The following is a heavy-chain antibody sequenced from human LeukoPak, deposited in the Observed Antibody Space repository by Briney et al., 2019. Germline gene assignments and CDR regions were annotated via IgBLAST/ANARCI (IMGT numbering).Heavy chain of an antibody. D-gene: IGHD3-22*01. CDR1: GFTFSDYG. V-gene: IGHV3-30*02. CDR2: IRYDGSYK. Sequence: GGSLRLSCAASGFTFSDYGLHWVRQAPGKGLEWVAFIRYDGSYKYYADSVKGRCTISRDNSKNTLYLQMNSLRVEDTAIYYCARGLFLSGYLDAFDIWGQGTVVTVSS. CDR3: ARGLFLSGYLDAFDI. J-gene: IGHJ3*02.